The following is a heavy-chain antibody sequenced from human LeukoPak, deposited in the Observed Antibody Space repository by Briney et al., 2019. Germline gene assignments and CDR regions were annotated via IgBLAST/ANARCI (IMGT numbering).Heavy chain of an antibody. Sequence: SETLSLTCTVSGGSISSSSYYWGWIRQPPGKGLEWIGSIYYSGSTYYNPSLKSRVTISVDTSKNQFSLKLSSVTAADTAVYYCARQGVAAPNDPFDIWGQGTMVTVSS. CDR2: IYYSGST. CDR3: ARQGVAAPNDPFDI. CDR1: GGSISSSSYY. V-gene: IGHV4-39*01. J-gene: IGHJ3*02. D-gene: IGHD2-15*01.